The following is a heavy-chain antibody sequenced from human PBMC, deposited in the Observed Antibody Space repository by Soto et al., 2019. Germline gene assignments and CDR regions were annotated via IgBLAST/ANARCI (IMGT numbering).Heavy chain of an antibody. CDR1: GDSMGTGGHY. CDR3: ARDKELRPTVWGY. Sequence: QVHLQESGPGLVRPSQSLSLTCTVSGDSMGTGGHYYNWIRQVPGKGLEWIGYIYYSGATHYSPSLRARATISRATSKNQVSLTLSSVTAADTALYYCARDKELRPTVWGYWGQGIQVTVSS. V-gene: IGHV4-31*03. CDR2: IYYSGAT. D-gene: IGHD7-27*01. J-gene: IGHJ4*02.